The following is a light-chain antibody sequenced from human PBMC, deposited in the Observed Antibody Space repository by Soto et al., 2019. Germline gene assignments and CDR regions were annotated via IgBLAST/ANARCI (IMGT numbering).Light chain of an antibody. Sequence: EIVMTQSPDILSVSPGGRATLSCRASQSVSTNLACYQQRPGQAARLLIYGAFTRATGVPARFSGSGSGTEFTLTMNSLQSEDSAVYYCQQSNHWPPLTFGGGTKVEIK. CDR3: QQSNHWPPLT. CDR1: QSVSTN. J-gene: IGKJ4*01. V-gene: IGKV3-15*01. CDR2: GAF.